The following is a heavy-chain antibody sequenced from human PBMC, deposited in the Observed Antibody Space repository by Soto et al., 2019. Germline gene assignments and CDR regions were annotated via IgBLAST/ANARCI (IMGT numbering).Heavy chain of an antibody. CDR1: GYTFTGYY. J-gene: IGHJ3*02. CDR3: AGRIAASLAFDI. Sequence: SVKVSFKASGYTFTGYYMHWVRQAPGQGLEWMGWINPNSGGTNYAQKFQGRVTMTRDTSISTAYMELSRLRSDDTAVYYCAGRIAASLAFDIWGQGTMVTVSS. V-gene: IGHV1-2*02. CDR2: INPNSGGT. D-gene: IGHD6-13*01.